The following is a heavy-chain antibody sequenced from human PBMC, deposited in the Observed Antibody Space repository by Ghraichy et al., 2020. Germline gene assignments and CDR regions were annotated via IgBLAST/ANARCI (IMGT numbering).Heavy chain of an antibody. V-gene: IGHV4-59*01. CDR2: IYYSGST. Sequence: SETLSLTCTVSGGSISSYYWSWIRQPPGKGLEWIGYIYYSGSTNYNPSLKSRVTISVDTSKNQFSLKLSSVTAADTAVYYCARGTRNYGSGRVLWFDPWGQGTLVTVSS. D-gene: IGHD3-10*01. J-gene: IGHJ5*02. CDR1: GGSISSYY. CDR3: ARGTRNYGSGRVLWFDP.